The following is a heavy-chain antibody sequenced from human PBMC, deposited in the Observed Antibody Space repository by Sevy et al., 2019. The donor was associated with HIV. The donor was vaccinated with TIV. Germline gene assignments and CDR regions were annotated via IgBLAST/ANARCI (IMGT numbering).Heavy chain of an antibody. D-gene: IGHD3-10*01. CDR3: ARLFYGSPDH. Sequence: GGSLRLSCAASGFIFSSYWMSWVRQAPGKGLEWLATINRDGSETFYVDSVKGRFTISRHNLRKSVYLQMTSLRAEDTAVYYCARLFYGSPDHWGQGTLATVSS. CDR1: GFIFSSYW. V-gene: IGHV3-7*01. CDR2: INRDGSET. J-gene: IGHJ4*02.